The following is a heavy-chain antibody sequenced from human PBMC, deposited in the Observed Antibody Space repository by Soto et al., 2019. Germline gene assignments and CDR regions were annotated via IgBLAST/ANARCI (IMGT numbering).Heavy chain of an antibody. D-gene: IGHD3-22*01. CDR2: IYYSGST. CDR3: ASQNYYDSSGYIEYYFDY. CDR1: GGSISSSSYY. J-gene: IGHJ4*02. V-gene: IGHV4-39*01. Sequence: QLQLQESGPGLVKPSETLSLTCTVSGGSISSSSYYWGWIRQPPGKGLEWIGSIYYSGSTYYNPSLKSRVTISVDTSKNQFSLKLSSVTAADTAVYYCASQNYYDSSGYIEYYFDYWGQGTLVTVSS.